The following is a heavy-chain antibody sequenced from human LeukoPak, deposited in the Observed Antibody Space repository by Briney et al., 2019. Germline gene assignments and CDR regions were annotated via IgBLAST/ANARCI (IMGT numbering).Heavy chain of an antibody. CDR2: ISAYNGNT. J-gene: IGHJ3*02. CDR1: GYTFTSYG. D-gene: IGHD3-10*01. CDR3: ARGFGVVRASYAFDI. Sequence: ASVKVSCKASGYTFTSYGISWVRQAPGQGLEWMGWISAYNGNTNYAQKLQGRVTMTTDTSTSTDYMELRSLRSDDTAVYYCARGFGVVRASYAFDIWGQGTMVTVSS. V-gene: IGHV1-18*01.